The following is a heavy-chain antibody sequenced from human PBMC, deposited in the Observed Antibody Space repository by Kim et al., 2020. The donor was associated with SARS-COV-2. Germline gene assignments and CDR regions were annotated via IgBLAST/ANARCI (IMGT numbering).Heavy chain of an antibody. CDR2: INHSGST. CDR1: GGSFSGYY. Sequence: SETLSLTCAVYGGSFSGYYWSWIRQPPGKGLEWIGEINHSGSTNYNPSLKSRVTISVDTSKNQFSLKLSSVTAADTAVYYCARGRYCSSTSCRTAERVFDYWGQGTLVTVSS. D-gene: IGHD2-2*01. V-gene: IGHV4-34*01. CDR3: ARGRYCSSTSCRTAERVFDY. J-gene: IGHJ4*02.